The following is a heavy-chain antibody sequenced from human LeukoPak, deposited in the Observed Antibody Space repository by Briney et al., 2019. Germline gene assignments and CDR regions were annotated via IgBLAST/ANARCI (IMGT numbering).Heavy chain of an antibody. CDR3: AKDGVAGKIMYYFDY. Sequence: PGGSLRLSCAASGFTFSDYYMSWIRQAPGKGLEWVSYISSSSYTIYYADSVKGRFTISRDNAKNSVYLQMNNLRADDTAVYYCAKDGVAGKIMYYFDYWGQGTLVTVSS. D-gene: IGHD6-19*01. V-gene: IGHV3-11*01. J-gene: IGHJ4*02. CDR1: GFTFSDYY. CDR2: ISSSSYTI.